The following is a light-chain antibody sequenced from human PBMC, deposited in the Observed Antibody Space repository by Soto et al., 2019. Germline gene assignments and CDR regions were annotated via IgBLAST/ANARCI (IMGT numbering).Light chain of an antibody. CDR1: QNIGVY. J-gene: IGKJ1*01. CDR3: HQTAANPWT. CDR2: AAS. V-gene: IGKV1-39*01. Sequence: DIQMTQSPSSLSASVGDRVTITCRASQNIGVYLNWYQKKPGKAPKLLIHAASSLHSVVPSTFSGSGSGTDFALTISSLQPEDFATYYCHQTAANPWTCAQGTKGEIK.